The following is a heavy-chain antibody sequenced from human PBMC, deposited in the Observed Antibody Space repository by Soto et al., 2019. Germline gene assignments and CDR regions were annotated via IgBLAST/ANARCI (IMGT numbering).Heavy chain of an antibody. Sequence: GGSLRLSCAASGFTFSSYAMSWVRQAPGKGLEWVSAISGSGGSTYYADSVKGRFTISRDNSKNTLYLQMNSLRAEDTAVYYCAKDLRFRGGITISWRSAPHFDYWGQGTLVTVSS. CDR3: AKDLRFRGGITISWRSAPHFDY. CDR2: ISGSGGST. D-gene: IGHD3-3*01. V-gene: IGHV3-23*01. CDR1: GFTFSSYA. J-gene: IGHJ4*02.